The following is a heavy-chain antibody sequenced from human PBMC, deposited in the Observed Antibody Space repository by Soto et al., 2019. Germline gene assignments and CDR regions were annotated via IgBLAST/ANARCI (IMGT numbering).Heavy chain of an antibody. CDR3: APDTSNTFSGPEGMDV. D-gene: IGHD2-15*01. Sequence: GASVKVSCKASGITFSTSAVEWLRQARGQRLEWIGWIVVGSGNTNYAQKFQERVTITRDMSTSTAYMELSSLKSEDTAVYYCAPDTSNTFSGPEGMDVWGQGTTVTVSS. V-gene: IGHV1-58*01. J-gene: IGHJ6*02. CDR1: GITFSTSA. CDR2: IVVGSGNT.